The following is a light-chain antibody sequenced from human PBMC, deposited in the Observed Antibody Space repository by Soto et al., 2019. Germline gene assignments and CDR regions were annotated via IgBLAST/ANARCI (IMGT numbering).Light chain of an antibody. Sequence: EIVMTQSPATLYVSQGERASLSCRASQSVSSNLAWYQQKPGQTPRLLIYATSTRATGIPARFSGSGSGTEFTLTISSLQSEDFAVYYCQQYNNWPLTFGGGTKVDIK. CDR3: QQYNNWPLT. J-gene: IGKJ4*01. V-gene: IGKV3-15*01. CDR2: ATS. CDR1: QSVSSN.